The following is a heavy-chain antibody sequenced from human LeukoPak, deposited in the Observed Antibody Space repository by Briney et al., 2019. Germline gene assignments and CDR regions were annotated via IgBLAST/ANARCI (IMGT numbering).Heavy chain of an antibody. CDR2: ISGSGGST. D-gene: IGHD6-19*01. Sequence: GGSLRLSCAASGFTFSSYAMSWVRQAPGKGLEWVSAISGSGGSTYYADSVKGRFTISRDNSKNMIYLQLSSLKAEDTAVYYCAKERSLEIAVAGTIFDYWGQGTLVTVSS. J-gene: IGHJ4*02. V-gene: IGHV3-23*01. CDR1: GFTFSSYA. CDR3: AKERSLEIAVAGTIFDY.